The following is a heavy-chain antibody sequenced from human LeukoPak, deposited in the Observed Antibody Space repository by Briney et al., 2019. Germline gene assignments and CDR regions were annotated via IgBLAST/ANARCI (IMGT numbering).Heavy chain of an antibody. CDR3: AGEMATISRDAFDI. J-gene: IGHJ3*02. Sequence: DSVKGRFTVSRDNGKNSLFLQMSSLRAEDTAVYYCAGEMATISRDAFDIWGQGTMVTVSS. D-gene: IGHD5-24*01. V-gene: IGHV3-21*01.